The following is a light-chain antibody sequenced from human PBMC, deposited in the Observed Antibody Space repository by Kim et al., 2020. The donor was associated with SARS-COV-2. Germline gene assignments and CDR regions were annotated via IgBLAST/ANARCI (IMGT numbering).Light chain of an antibody. CDR3: QQYNNWPPT. CDR2: AAS. J-gene: IGKJ1*01. V-gene: IGKV3-15*01. CDR1: QRVGTN. Sequence: VSPPERATPSCRARQRVGTNLAWYLQKPGQAPRLLVFAASTRATGIPARFSGSGSGTDFTLTISSLQSDDFALYYCQQYNNWPPTFGQGTKVDIK.